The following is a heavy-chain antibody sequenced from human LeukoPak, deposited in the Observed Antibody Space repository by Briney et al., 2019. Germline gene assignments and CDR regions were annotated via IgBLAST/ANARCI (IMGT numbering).Heavy chain of an antibody. D-gene: IGHD3-3*01. CDR3: AKDGYAFWSAYHIDL. CDR2: ISGSDGST. Sequence: GGSLRLSCAASGFTFSNYAMTWVRQAPRKGLEWVSAISGSDGSTYYSDSVTGRFTISRDNSKNSLYLQMTSLRPHDTAVYYCAKDGYAFWSAYHIDLWGQGTLVTVSS. CDR1: GFTFSNYA. V-gene: IGHV3-23*01. J-gene: IGHJ5*02.